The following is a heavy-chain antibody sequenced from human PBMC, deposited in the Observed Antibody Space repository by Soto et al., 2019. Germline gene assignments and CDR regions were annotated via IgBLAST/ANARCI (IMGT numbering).Heavy chain of an antibody. Sequence: PSETLSLTCTVSGGSISGGGYYWSWIRQHPGKGLEWIGYIYYSGSTYYNPSLKSRVTISVDTSKNQFSLKLSSVTAADTAVYYCARVNVGYYDILTGYYGNYVADYWGQGTLVTVSS. CDR2: IYYSGST. V-gene: IGHV4-31*03. CDR3: ARVNVGYYDILTGYYGNYVADY. CDR1: GGSISGGGYY. J-gene: IGHJ4*02. D-gene: IGHD3-9*01.